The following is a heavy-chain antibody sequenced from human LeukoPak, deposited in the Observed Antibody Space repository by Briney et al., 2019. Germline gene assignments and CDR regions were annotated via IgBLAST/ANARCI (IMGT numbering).Heavy chain of an antibody. J-gene: IGHJ6*02. Sequence: SVKVSCKASGGTFSSYAISWVRQAPGQGLEWMGGIIPIFGTANCAQKFQGRVTITADESTSTAYMELSSLRSEDTAVYYCARDIRSVLAMDAWGQGTTVTVSS. V-gene: IGHV1-69*01. CDR1: GGTFSSYA. CDR3: ARDIRSVLAMDA. D-gene: IGHD2-21*01. CDR2: IIPIFGTA.